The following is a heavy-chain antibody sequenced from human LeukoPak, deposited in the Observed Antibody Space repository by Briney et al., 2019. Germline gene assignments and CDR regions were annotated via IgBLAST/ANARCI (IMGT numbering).Heavy chain of an antibody. CDR2: IKQDGSEK. Sequence: GGSLRLSCAASGFTFRNYWMHWVRQAPGKGLEWVANIKQDGSEKYYVDSVKGRFTISRDNSKNSLYLQMNSLRAEDTALYYCAKGRLGLRYFDWGDDYYYYYYMDVWGKGTTVTVSS. V-gene: IGHV3-7*03. J-gene: IGHJ6*03. CDR1: GFTFRNYW. CDR3: AKGRLGLRYFDWGDDYYYYYYMDV. D-gene: IGHD3-9*01.